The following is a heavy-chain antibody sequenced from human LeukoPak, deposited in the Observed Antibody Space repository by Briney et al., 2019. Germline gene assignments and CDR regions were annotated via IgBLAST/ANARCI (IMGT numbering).Heavy chain of an antibody. CDR1: GGAFSRYA. CDR3: ATILVRGYYYGMDV. V-gene: IGHV1-69*13. J-gene: IGHJ6*02. Sequence: ASVKVSCKASGGAFSRYAISWVRQAPGQGLEWMGGIIPIFGTANYAQKFQGRVTITADESTSTAYMELSSLRSEDTAVYYCATILVRGYYYGMDVWGQGTTVTVSS. D-gene: IGHD3-10*01. CDR2: IIPIFGTA.